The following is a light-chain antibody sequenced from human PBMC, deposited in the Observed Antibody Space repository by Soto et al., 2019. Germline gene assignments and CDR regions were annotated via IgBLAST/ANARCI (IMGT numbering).Light chain of an antibody. CDR3: SSYAGSNNLGV. J-gene: IGLJ2*01. Sequence: QSVLTQPPSASGSPGQSGTISCTGTSSDVGGYNYVSWYQQHPGKAPKLMIYEVSKRPSGVPDRFSGSKSGNTASLTVSGLQAEDEADYYCSSYAGSNNLGVFGGGTKLTV. CDR2: EVS. V-gene: IGLV2-8*01. CDR1: SSDVGGYNY.